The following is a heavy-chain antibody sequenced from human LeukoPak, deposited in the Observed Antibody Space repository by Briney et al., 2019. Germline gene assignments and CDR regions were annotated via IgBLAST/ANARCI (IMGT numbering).Heavy chain of an antibody. D-gene: IGHD3-22*01. CDR2: ISSSSSYI. Sequence: GGSLRLSCAASGFTFSSYSMNWVRQAPGKGLEWVSSISSSSSYIYYADSVKGRFTISRDNAKNSLYLQMNSLRAEDTAVYYCARPLGIGVWLPFDYWGQGTLVTVSS. J-gene: IGHJ4*02. CDR3: ARPLGIGVWLPFDY. V-gene: IGHV3-21*01. CDR1: GFTFSSYS.